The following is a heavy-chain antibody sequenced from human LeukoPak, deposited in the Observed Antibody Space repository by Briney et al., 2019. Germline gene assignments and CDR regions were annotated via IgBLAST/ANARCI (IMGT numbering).Heavy chain of an antibody. CDR3: ARLKADPGVNYYYYYMDV. CDR1: GFTFSNYA. CDR2: ISSSGSTI. V-gene: IGHV3-48*03. Sequence: HPGRSLRLSCAASGFTFSNYAMHWVRQAPGKGLEWVSYISSSGSTIYYADSVKGRFTISRDNAKNSLYLQMNSLRAEDTAVYYCARLKADPGVNYYYYYMDVWGKGTTVTISS. J-gene: IGHJ6*03.